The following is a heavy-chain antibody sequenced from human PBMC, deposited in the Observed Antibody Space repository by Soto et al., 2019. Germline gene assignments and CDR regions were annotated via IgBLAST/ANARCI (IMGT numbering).Heavy chain of an antibody. J-gene: IGHJ6*02. D-gene: IGHD3-3*01. CDR1: GYTFTGYY. V-gene: IGHV1-2*02. CDR3: ASGQLRFLEWLRTHYYHYYGMDV. CDR2: INPNSGGT. Sequence: ASVKVSCKASGYTFTGYYMHWVLQAPGQGLEWMGWINPNSGGTNYAQKFQGRVTMTRDTSISTAYMELSRLRSDDTAVYYCASGQLRFLEWLRTHYYHYYGMDVWGQGTTVTVSS.